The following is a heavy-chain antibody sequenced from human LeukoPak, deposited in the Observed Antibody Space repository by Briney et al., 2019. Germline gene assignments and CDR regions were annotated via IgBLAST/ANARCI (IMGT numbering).Heavy chain of an antibody. Sequence: GESLKISCKASGYSFTAYWIAWVRQMPGKGLEWTGIIYPADSDTRYSPSFQGQVTISADKSISTAYVQWSSLKASDTAMYYCARGGIGGAPKSGWFDPWGQGTLGTVSS. CDR1: GYSFTAYW. V-gene: IGHV5-51*01. CDR2: IYPADSDT. D-gene: IGHD1-26*01. CDR3: ARGGIGGAPKSGWFDP. J-gene: IGHJ5*02.